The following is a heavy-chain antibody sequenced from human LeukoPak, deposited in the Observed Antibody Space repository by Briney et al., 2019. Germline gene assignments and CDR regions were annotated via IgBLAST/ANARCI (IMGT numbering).Heavy chain of an antibody. V-gene: IGHV4-61*05. D-gene: IGHD3-3*01. CDR2: IYYSGST. J-gene: IGHJ4*02. Sequence: SETLSLTCTVSGGSISSSGYYWSWIRQPPGKGLEWIGYIYYSGSTNYNPSLKSRVTISVDTSKNQFSLKLSSVTAADTAVYYCARQARESYDFWSGYYFDYWGQGTLVTVSS. CDR3: ARQARESYDFWSGYYFDY. CDR1: GGSISSSGYY.